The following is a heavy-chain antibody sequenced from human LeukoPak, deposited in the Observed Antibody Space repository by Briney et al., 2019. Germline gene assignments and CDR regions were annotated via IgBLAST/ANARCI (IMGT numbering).Heavy chain of an antibody. D-gene: IGHD4-17*01. V-gene: IGHV4-4*07. Sequence: SETLSLTCTVSGGSISSYYWSWIRRPAGKGLEWIGRIYTSGSTNYNPSLKSRVTMSVDTSKNQFSLKLSSVTAADTAVYYCASNGDYWDAFDIWGQGTMVTVSS. J-gene: IGHJ3*02. CDR2: IYTSGST. CDR3: ASNGDYWDAFDI. CDR1: GGSISSYY.